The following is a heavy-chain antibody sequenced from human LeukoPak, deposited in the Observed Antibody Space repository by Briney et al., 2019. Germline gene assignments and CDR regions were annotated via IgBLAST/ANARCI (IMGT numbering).Heavy chain of an antibody. Sequence: PGGSLRLSCAASGFTFNTYAMHWVRQAPGKGLEWVAVISYDGSNKYYADSVKGRFTISRDNSKNTLYLQMNSLRAEDTAVYYCARAAYDSSGYYHWGQGTLVTVSS. D-gene: IGHD3-22*01. CDR2: ISYDGSNK. CDR3: ARAAYDSSGYYH. CDR1: GFTFNTYA. J-gene: IGHJ5*02. V-gene: IGHV3-30*04.